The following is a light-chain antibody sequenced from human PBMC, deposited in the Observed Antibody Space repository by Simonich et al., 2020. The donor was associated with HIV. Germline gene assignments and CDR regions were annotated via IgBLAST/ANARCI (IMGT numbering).Light chain of an antibody. V-gene: IGKV4-1*01. CDR2: WAS. CDR1: QRVLYSSNNKNY. Sequence: DIVMTQSPDSLTVSLGERATINCKSSQRVLYSSNNKNYLAWYQQKPGQPPKLLIYWASTRESGVPDRFSGSGSGTEFTLTISSMQSEDFAVYYCQQYNNWPLTFGGGTKVEIK. CDR3: QQYNNWPLT. J-gene: IGKJ4*01.